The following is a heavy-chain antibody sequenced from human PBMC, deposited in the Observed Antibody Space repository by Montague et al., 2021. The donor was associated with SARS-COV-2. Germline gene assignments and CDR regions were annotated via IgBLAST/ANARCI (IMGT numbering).Heavy chain of an antibody. D-gene: IGHD3-10*01. Sequence: LRLSCAASGFTFRSYGMHWVRQAPGKGLEWVAVIWYDGSNKYYADSVKGRFTISRDNSKNTLYLQMNSLRAEDTAVYYCARDSRGDSEHFDYWGQGTLVTVSS. CDR3: ARDSRGDSEHFDY. V-gene: IGHV3-33*01. CDR2: IWYDGSNK. CDR1: GFTFRSYG. J-gene: IGHJ4*02.